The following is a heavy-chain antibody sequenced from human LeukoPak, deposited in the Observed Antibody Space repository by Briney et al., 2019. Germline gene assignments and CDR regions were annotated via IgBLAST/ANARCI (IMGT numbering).Heavy chain of an antibody. D-gene: IGHD1-26*01. CDR3: ARESSVGAHKAFDY. CDR2: ISGSGGST. J-gene: IGHJ4*02. Sequence: GGSLRLSCAASGFTFSSYAMSWVRQAPGKGLEWVSAISGSGGSTYYADSVKGRFTISRDNARNTLYLQMNSLGAEDTAVYYCARESSVGAHKAFDYWGQGTLVTVSS. V-gene: IGHV3-23*01. CDR1: GFTFSSYA.